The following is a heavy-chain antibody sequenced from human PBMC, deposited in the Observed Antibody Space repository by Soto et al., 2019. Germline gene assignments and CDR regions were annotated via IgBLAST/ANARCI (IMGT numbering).Heavy chain of an antibody. CDR3: ARDRSDILEWLLLGH. J-gene: IGHJ4*02. V-gene: IGHV3-33*01. Sequence: QVQLVESGGGVVQPGRSLRLSCAASGFTFSSYGMHWVRQAPGKGLEWVAVIWYDGSNKYYADSVKGRFTISRDNSKNTRYLQMNSLRAEDTAVYYCARDRSDILEWLLLGHWGQGTLVTVSS. CDR1: GFTFSSYG. D-gene: IGHD3-3*01. CDR2: IWYDGSNK.